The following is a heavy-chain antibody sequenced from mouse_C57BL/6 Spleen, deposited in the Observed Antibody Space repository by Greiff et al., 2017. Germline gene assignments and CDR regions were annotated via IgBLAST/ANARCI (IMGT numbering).Heavy chain of an antibody. CDR1: GYTFTDYY. Sequence: VQRVESGAELVRPGASVKLSCKASGYTFTDYYINWVKQRPGQGLEWIARIYPGSGNTYYNEKFKGKATLTAEKSSSTAYMQLSSLTSEDSAVYFCARSRDWYYFDYWGQGTTLTVSS. CDR3: ARSRDWYYFDY. V-gene: IGHV1-76*01. CDR2: IYPGSGNT. J-gene: IGHJ2*01.